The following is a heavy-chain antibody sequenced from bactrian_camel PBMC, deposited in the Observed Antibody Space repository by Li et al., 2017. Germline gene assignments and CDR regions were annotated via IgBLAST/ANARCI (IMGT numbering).Heavy chain of an antibody. CDR1: GITYEDYC. D-gene: IGHD2*01. CDR2: IYTGTGKA. V-gene: IGHV3S28*01. Sequence: VSGITYEDYCMALFRQAPGKEREGVSHIYTGTGKADYADSVKGRFTISRDNSKNTLYLQINSLKPEDTAVYYFFVDDAAATEIYT.